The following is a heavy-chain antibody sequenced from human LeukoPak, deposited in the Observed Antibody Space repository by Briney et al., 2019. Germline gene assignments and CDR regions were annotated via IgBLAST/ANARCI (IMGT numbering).Heavy chain of an antibody. CDR2: IYYNGNT. D-gene: IGHD2-2*01. CDR1: GGSIRSGTYY. V-gene: IGHV4-39*07. CDR3: ARTTEGYCRSTSCYGFYYSYYMDV. J-gene: IGHJ6*03. Sequence: SETLSLTCTVSGGSIRSGTYYWGWIRQPPGKGLEWIGSIYYNGNTYYNPSLKSRVTMSVDTSKNQFSLKLSSVTAADTAVYYCARTTEGYCRSTSCYGFYYSYYMDVWGKGTTVTISS.